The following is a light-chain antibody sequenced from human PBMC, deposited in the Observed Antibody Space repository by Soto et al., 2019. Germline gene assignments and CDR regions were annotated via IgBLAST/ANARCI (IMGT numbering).Light chain of an antibody. Sequence: QSPLTQPASVSGSPGQSITISCTGTSSDIGTNKYDSWFQHHPGKAPKLIIFQVSNRPSGISDRFSGFKSANTAYLTISGVQPEDEADYHCSSYTTIKTVVFGGGTKLTVL. J-gene: IGLJ2*01. CDR1: SSDIGTNKY. CDR3: SSYTTIKTVV. V-gene: IGLV2-14*01. CDR2: QVS.